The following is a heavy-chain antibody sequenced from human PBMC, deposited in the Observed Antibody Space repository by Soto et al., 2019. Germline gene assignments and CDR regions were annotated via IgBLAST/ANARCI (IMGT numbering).Heavy chain of an antibody. CDR1: GFTFSSYW. V-gene: IGHV3-7*03. D-gene: IGHD6-13*01. Sequence: GGSLRLSCAASGFTFSSYWMSWVRQAPGKGLEWVANIKQDGSEKYYVDSVKGRFTISRDNAKNSLYLQMNSLRAEDTAVYYCPREYSSRWYLNWFAPWGQGTLVTVSS. J-gene: IGHJ5*02. CDR2: IKQDGSEK. CDR3: PREYSSRWYLNWFAP.